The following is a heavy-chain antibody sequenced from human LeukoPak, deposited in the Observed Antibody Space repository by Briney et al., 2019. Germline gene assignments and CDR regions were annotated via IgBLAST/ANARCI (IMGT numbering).Heavy chain of an antibody. CDR3: AKWGNYDVLTGYYDSDY. Sequence: PGGSLRLSCAASGFSFSNYAMSWVRQVLGKGLEWVSAISGRDDSTYYADSVKGRFTISRDTSKNKLYLQMNSLRAEDTAVYYCAKWGNYDVLTGYYDSDYWGQGTLVTVSS. CDR1: GFSFSNYA. V-gene: IGHV3-23*01. D-gene: IGHD3-9*01. CDR2: ISGRDDST. J-gene: IGHJ4*02.